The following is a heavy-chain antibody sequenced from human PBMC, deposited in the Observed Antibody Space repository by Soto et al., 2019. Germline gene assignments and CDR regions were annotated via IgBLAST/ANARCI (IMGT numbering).Heavy chain of an antibody. J-gene: IGHJ3*01. Sequence: GESLKISCKGSGYSFTSYWIGWVRQMPGKGLEWKGIIYPGDSDTRYSPSFQGQVTISADKSISTAYLQWSSLKASDTAIYYCARRHYYDSSGDYDAFDVWGQGTMVTVSS. D-gene: IGHD3-22*01. V-gene: IGHV5-51*01. CDR1: GYSFTSYW. CDR3: ARRHYYDSSGDYDAFDV. CDR2: IYPGDSDT.